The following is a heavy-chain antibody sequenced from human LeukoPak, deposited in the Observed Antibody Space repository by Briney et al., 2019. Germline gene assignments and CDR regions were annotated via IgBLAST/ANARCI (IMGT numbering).Heavy chain of an antibody. CDR3: ARRGGSGRAFDY. V-gene: IGHV4-39*01. CDR2: IYYTGST. J-gene: IGHJ4*02. CDR1: GASISGGTYY. Sequence: SETLSLTCSVSGASISGGTYYWGWIRKPPGKGLEWIGSIYYTGSTYDNPSLKSRVTISVDTSKNQFSLRLSSVTAADTAVYYCARRGGSGRAFDYWGQGTLVTVSS. D-gene: IGHD1-26*01.